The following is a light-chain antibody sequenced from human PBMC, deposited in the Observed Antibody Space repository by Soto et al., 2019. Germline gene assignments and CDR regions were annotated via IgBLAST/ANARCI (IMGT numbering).Light chain of an antibody. CDR1: QSVSNNY. V-gene: IGKV3-20*01. J-gene: IGKJ1*01. Sequence: IVLTQSPGTLSLSPGERVTLSCRASQSVSNNYLAWYQQKPGQPPRLLIYGASTRATGIPDRFSGSGSGTDFTLTISRLEFEDFAVYYCQQYGSSGTFGQGTKV. CDR3: QQYGSSGT. CDR2: GAS.